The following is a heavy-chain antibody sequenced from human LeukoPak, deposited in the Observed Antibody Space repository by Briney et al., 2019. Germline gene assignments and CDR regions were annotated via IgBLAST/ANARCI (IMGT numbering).Heavy chain of an antibody. Sequence: SETLSLTCTVSGGSISSGGYYWSWIRQPPGKGLEWIGYIYHSGSTYYNPSLKSRVTISVDRSKNQFSLKLSSVTAADTAVYYCARGSGFLDPDYWGQGTLVTVSS. CDR1: GGSISSGGYY. CDR3: ARGSGFLDPDY. CDR2: IYHSGST. D-gene: IGHD3/OR15-3a*01. V-gene: IGHV4-30-2*01. J-gene: IGHJ4*02.